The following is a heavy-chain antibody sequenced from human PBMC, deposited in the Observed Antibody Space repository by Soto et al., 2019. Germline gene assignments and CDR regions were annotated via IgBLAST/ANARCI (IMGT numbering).Heavy chain of an antibody. CDR1: GGSISSGDYY. CDR2: IYYSGST. J-gene: IGHJ4*02. D-gene: IGHD2-2*01. Sequence: SETLSLTCTVSGGSISSGDYYWSWIRQPPGKGLEWIGYIYYSGSTYYNPSLKSRVTISVDTSKNQFSLKLSSVTAADTAVYYCARDPLSPTLNCSSTSCYDYWGQGTLVTVSS. V-gene: IGHV4-30-4*01. CDR3: ARDPLSPTLNCSSTSCYDY.